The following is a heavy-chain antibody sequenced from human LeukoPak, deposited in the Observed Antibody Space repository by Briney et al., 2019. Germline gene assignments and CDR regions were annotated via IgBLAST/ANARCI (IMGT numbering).Heavy chain of an antibody. CDR1: GYIFTSYW. CDR2: IYPGDSDT. CDR3: ARRPTTVTTTGAFDI. V-gene: IGHV5-51*01. J-gene: IGHJ3*02. D-gene: IGHD4-17*01. Sequence: RSGASLKISCKGSGYIFTSYWIGWVRQLPGKGLEWMGIIYPGDSDTRYSPSFQGQVTISADKSISTAYLQWSSLKASDTAMYYCARRPTTVTTTGAFDIWGQGTMVTVSS.